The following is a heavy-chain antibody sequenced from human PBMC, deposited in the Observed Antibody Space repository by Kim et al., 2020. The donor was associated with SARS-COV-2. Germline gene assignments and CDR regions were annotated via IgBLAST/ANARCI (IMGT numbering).Heavy chain of an antibody. CDR1: GYTFTSYG. V-gene: IGHV1-18*01. D-gene: IGHD2-2*01. Sequence: ASVKVSCKASGYTFTSYGISWVRQAPGQGLEWMGWISAYNGNTNYAQKLQGRVTMTTDTSTSTAYMELRSLRSDDTAVYYCARGGYCSSTSCYLGLGYYYYYYMDVWGKGTTVTVSS. J-gene: IGHJ6*03. CDR3: ARGGYCSSTSCYLGLGYYYYYYMDV. CDR2: ISAYNGNT.